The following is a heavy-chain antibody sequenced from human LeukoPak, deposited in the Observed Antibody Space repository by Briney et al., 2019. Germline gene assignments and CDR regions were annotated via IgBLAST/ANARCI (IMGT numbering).Heavy chain of an antibody. D-gene: IGHD1-26*01. CDR3: ARSYHGWGLGPLVGATRLAYFDY. J-gene: IGHJ4*02. CDR1: GGSISSYY. V-gene: IGHV4-59*01. Sequence: SETLSLTCTVSGGSISSYYWSWIRQPPGKGLEWIGYIYYSGSTNYNPSLKSRVTISVDTSKNQFSLKLSSVTAADTAVYYCARSYHGWGLGPLVGATRLAYFDYWGQGTLVTVSS. CDR2: IYYSGST.